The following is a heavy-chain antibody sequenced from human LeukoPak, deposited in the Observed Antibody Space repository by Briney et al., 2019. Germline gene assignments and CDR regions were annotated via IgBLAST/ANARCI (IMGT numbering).Heavy chain of an antibody. V-gene: IGHV1-69*13. CDR2: IIPIFGTA. Sequence: ASVKVSCKASGYTFTSYGISWVRQAPGQGLEWMGGIIPIFGTANYAQKFQGRVTITADESTSTAYMELSSLRSEDTAVYYCANEGPYYGDYYFDYWGQGTLVTVSS. CDR1: GYTFTSYG. D-gene: IGHD4-17*01. CDR3: ANEGPYYGDYYFDY. J-gene: IGHJ4*02.